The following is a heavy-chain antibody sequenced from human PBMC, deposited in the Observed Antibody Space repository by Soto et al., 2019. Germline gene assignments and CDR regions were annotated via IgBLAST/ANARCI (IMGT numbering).Heavy chain of an antibody. D-gene: IGHD6-19*01. CDR3: TTGLFNSGWYEDY. V-gene: IGHV3-15*07. J-gene: IGHJ4*02. CDR1: GFTFSNAY. CDR2: IKSKTDGGTP. Sequence: EVQLVESGGGLVKPGGSLRVSCAASGFTFSNAYMNWVRQAPGKGLEWVGRIKSKTDGGTPDYAATVKGRFSISRDDSKNTLYVQMNSLKIEDKAVYYCTTGLFNSGWYEDYWGQGTLVTVSS.